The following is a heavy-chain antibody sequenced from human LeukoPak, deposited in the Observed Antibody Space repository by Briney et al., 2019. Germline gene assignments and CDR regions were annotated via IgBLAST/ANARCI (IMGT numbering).Heavy chain of an antibody. Sequence: PGGSQRLSCAASGFTFSSYGMHWVRQAPGKGLEWVAVISYDGSNKYYADSLKGRFTISRDNSKNTLYLQMNSLRAEDTAVYYCAKDLIGGPGDYDAFDISGQGTMVTVPS. V-gene: IGHV3-30*18. J-gene: IGHJ3*02. D-gene: IGHD4-17*01. CDR3: AKDLIGGPGDYDAFDI. CDR1: GFTFSSYG. CDR2: ISYDGSNK.